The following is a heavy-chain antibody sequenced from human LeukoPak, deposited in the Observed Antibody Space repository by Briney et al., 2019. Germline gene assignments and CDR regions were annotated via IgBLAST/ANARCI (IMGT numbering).Heavy chain of an antibody. J-gene: IGHJ3*02. D-gene: IGHD2-21*01. V-gene: IGHV3-23*01. CDR3: AKDGERVPGGMPFDI. CDR1: GFTFTRYA. CDR2: ISDTGGST. Sequence: GGSLRLSCAASGFTFTRYAMSWVRQAPPGKGLEWVSGISDTGGSTYYADSVKGRFTISRDNSKNTLYLQMNSLRAEDTAVYYCAKDGERVPGGMPFDIWGQGTMVTVSS.